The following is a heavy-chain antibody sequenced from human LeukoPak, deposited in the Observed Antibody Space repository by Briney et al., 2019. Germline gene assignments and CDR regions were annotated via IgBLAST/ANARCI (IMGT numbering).Heavy chain of an antibody. CDR2: ISAYNGNT. J-gene: IGHJ3*02. CDR1: GYTFTSYG. Sequence: ASVKVSCKASGYTFTSYGISWVRQAPGQGLEWMGWISAYNGNTNYAQKLQGRVTMTRNTSISTAYMELSSLRSEDTAVYYCARVRTGTTRGDAFDIWGQGTMVTVSS. V-gene: IGHV1-18*01. D-gene: IGHD1-1*01. CDR3: ARVRTGTTRGDAFDI.